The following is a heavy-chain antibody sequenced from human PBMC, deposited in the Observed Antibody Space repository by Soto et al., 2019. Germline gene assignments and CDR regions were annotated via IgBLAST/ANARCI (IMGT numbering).Heavy chain of an antibody. CDR2: IYYSGST. CDR1: CGSISSYY. V-gene: IGHV4-59*01. D-gene: IGHD4-17*01. Sequence: SETLSLTCTVSCGSISSYYWSWIRQPPGKGLEWLGYIYYSGSTNYNPSLKSRVTISVDTSKNQFSLKLSSVTAADTAVYYCASSRVTTVAVIDYWGQGTLVTVSS. J-gene: IGHJ4*02. CDR3: ASSRVTTVAVIDY.